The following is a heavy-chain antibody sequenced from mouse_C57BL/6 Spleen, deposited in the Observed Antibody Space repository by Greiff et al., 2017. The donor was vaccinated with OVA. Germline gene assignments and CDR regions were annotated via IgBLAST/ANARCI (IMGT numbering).Heavy chain of an antibody. CDR3: ANYGSSYGWYFDV. D-gene: IGHD1-1*01. Sequence: QVQLQQPGAELVRPGSSVKLSCKASGYTFTSYWMHWVKQRPIQGLEWIGNIDPSDSETHYNQKFKDKATLTVDKSSSTAYMQLSSLTSEDSAVYYCANYGSSYGWYFDVWGTGTTVTVSS. J-gene: IGHJ1*03. CDR2: IDPSDSET. CDR1: GYTFTSYW. V-gene: IGHV1-52*01.